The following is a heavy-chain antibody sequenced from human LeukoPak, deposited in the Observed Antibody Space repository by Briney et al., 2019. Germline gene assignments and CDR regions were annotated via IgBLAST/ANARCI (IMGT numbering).Heavy chain of an antibody. CDR3: ARDNSPVTARYFDY. CDR2: ISSSSSYI. Sequence: GGSLRLSCAASGFTFSSYSMNWVRQAPGKGLEWVSSISSSSSYIYYADSVKGRFTISRDNAKNSLYLQMSSLRAEDTAVYYCARDNSPVTARYFDYWGQGTLVTVSS. V-gene: IGHV3-21*01. D-gene: IGHD2-21*02. J-gene: IGHJ4*02. CDR1: GFTFSSYS.